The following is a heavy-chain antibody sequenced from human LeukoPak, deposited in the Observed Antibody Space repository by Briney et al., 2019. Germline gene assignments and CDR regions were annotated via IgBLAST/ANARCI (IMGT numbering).Heavy chain of an antibody. Sequence: GGSLRLSCAASGFTFSSYSMNWVRQAPGKWLEWVSSISSSSSYIYYADSVKGRFTISRDNAKNSLYLQINSLRAEDTAVYYCARAKRWFGSYGMDVWGQGTTVTVSS. CDR2: ISSSSSYI. J-gene: IGHJ6*02. V-gene: IGHV3-21*01. CDR3: ARAKRWFGSYGMDV. CDR1: GFTFSSYS. D-gene: IGHD3-10*01.